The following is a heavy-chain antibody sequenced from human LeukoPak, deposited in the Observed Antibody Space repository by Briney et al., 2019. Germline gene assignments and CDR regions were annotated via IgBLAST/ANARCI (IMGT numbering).Heavy chain of an antibody. CDR2: INPNSGGT. J-gene: IGHJ3*02. CDR3: ARDRDMWSGRDAFDI. D-gene: IGHD3-3*01. Sequence: GASVNVSCKAFGYTFTSFALHWVRQAPGQRFEWMGWINPNSGGTNYAQKFQGRVTMTRDTSISTAYMELRSLRSDDTAVYYCARDRDMWSGRDAFDIWGQGTMVTVSS. V-gene: IGHV1-2*02. CDR1: GYTFTSFA.